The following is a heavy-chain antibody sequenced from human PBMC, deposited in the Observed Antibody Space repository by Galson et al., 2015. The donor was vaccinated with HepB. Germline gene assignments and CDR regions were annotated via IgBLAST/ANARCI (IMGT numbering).Heavy chain of an antibody. D-gene: IGHD1-1*01. CDR2: ISSYNGNS. V-gene: IGHV1-18*01. CDR3: ARDGNYHGMDV. CDR1: GYTFTSDG. J-gene: IGHJ6*02. Sequence: SVKVSCKASGYTFTSDGISWVRQAPGQGPEWMGWISSYNGNSNSAQKLQGRFSMTTDTSTNTTYMELRGLRSDDTAVYYCARDGNYHGMDVWGQGTTVTVSS.